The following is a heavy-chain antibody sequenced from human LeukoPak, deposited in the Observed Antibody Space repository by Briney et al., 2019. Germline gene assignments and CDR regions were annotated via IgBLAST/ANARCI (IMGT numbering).Heavy chain of an antibody. V-gene: IGHV3-7*01. J-gene: IGHJ1*01. Sequence: GGSLRLSCAASEFTFSRYWMTWVRQAPGKGLEWVASIKQDGSEKYYVDSVKGRFTISRDNAKNSLYLQMNSLRAEDTAVYYCARSTAVPHFQDWGQGTLVTVSS. CDR3: ARSTAVPHFQD. CDR2: IKQDGSEK. CDR1: EFTFSRYW. D-gene: IGHD2-2*02.